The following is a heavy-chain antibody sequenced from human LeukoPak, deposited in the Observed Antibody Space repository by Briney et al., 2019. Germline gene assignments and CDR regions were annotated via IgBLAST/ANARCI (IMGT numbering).Heavy chain of an antibody. V-gene: IGHV1-2*02. CDR3: ARGSYSDSSGYISF. D-gene: IGHD3-22*01. Sequence: ASVKVSCKASGYTFTGYYMHWVRQAPGQGLEWMGWINPNSGGTNYAQKFQGRVTMTRGTSISTAYMELTSLRSDDTAVYYCARGSYSDSSGYISFWGQGTLVSVSS. CDR1: GYTFTGYY. CDR2: INPNSGGT. J-gene: IGHJ4*02.